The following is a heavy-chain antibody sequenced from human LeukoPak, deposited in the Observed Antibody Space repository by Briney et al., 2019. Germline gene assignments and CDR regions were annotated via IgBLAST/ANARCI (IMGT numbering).Heavy chain of an antibody. CDR3: AKTISRYSSGWLYADYYYGMDV. CDR1: GFTFSNYA. Sequence: PGGSLRLSCSASGFTFSNYAMSWVRQAPGKGLEWVSAISGSGGSTYYADSVKGRFTISRDNSKNTLYLQMNSLRAEDTAVYYCAKTISRYSSGWLYADYYYGMDVWGQGTTVTVSS. J-gene: IGHJ6*02. D-gene: IGHD6-19*01. CDR2: ISGSGGST. V-gene: IGHV3-23*01.